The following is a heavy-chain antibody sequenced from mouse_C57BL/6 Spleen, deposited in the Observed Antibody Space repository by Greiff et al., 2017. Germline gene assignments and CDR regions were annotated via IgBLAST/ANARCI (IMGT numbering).Heavy chain of an antibody. CDR2: IDPSDSDT. J-gene: IGHJ3*01. V-gene: IGHV1-52*01. D-gene: IGHD2-3*01. Sequence: QVQLQQPGAELVRPGSSVKLSCKASGYTFTSYWMHWVKQRPIQGLEWIGNIDPSDSDTHYTQKFQDKATLTVDQSSSTAYMQLSSLPSEDSAVYYCARFWREGYYVAWFAYWGQGTMVTVSA. CDR1: GYTFTSYW. CDR3: ARFWREGYYVAWFAY.